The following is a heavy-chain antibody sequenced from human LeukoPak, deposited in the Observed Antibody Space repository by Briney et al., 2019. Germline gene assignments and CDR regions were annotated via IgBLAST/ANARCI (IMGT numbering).Heavy chain of an antibody. J-gene: IGHJ4*02. CDR3: ARGCGGDCYLYNFDY. D-gene: IGHD2-21*01. Sequence: ASVKVSCTASGGTFSSYTISWVRQAPGQGLEWMGRIIPILGIANYAQKFQGRVTITADKSTSTAYMELSSLRSEDTAVYYCARGCGGDCYLYNFDYWGQGTLVTVSS. CDR2: IIPILGIA. CDR1: GGTFSSYT. V-gene: IGHV1-69*02.